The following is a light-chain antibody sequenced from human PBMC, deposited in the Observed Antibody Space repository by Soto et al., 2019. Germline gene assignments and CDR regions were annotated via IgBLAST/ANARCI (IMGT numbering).Light chain of an antibody. Sequence: DIQMTQSPSSLSASVEDRVIITCRASQSISNHLNWYQQKPGKAPKLLIFAASSLQSGVPSRFSGSRSGPDFTLTISSLQPEDFATYYCQQSYFILGTFGRGTKVDIK. CDR3: QQSYFILGT. J-gene: IGKJ1*01. V-gene: IGKV1-39*01. CDR2: AAS. CDR1: QSISNH.